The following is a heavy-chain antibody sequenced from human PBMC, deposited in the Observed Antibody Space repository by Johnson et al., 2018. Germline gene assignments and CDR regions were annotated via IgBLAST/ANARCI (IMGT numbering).Heavy chain of an antibody. CDR1: GGSISTYY. Sequence: QVQLQESGPGLVKPSETXSLACTVSGGSISTYYWSWIRQPPGKGLDYIGNIYYSGSTNYNPSLRSRVTISVDTSKNNFSLKLSSVTAADTAVYYCARALWFGDLHYYMDVWGKGTTVTVSS. CDR3: ARALWFGDLHYYMDV. V-gene: IGHV4-59*01. D-gene: IGHD3-10*01. CDR2: IYYSGST. J-gene: IGHJ6*03.